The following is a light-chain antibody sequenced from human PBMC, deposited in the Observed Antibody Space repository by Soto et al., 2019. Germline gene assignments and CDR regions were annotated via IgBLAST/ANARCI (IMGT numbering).Light chain of an antibody. CDR1: SSDVGDYYY. Sequence: QSALTQPASVSGSPGQSITISCTGTSSDVGDYYYVSWYQQFPGTAPKLLIYDNNKRPSGIPDRFSGSKSGTSATLGITGLQTGDEADYYCGTWDNSLSGVLFGGGTKVTVL. CDR3: GTWDNSLSGVL. CDR2: DNN. J-gene: IGLJ2*01. V-gene: IGLV1-51*01.